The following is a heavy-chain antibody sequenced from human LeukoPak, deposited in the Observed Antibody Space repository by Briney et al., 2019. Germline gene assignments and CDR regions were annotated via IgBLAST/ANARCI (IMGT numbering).Heavy chain of an antibody. CDR3: ARVRELYYYGMDV. V-gene: IGHV4-59*12. D-gene: IGHD1-26*01. J-gene: IGHJ6*02. CDR2: TYNSGST. CDR1: GGSISSYH. Sequence: SETLSLTCTVSGGSISSYHWSWIRQPPGKGLEWIGDTYNSGSTNYNPSLKSRVTLSVDPSKNQFSLKLTSVTAADTAVYYCARVRELYYYGMDVWGQGTTVTVSS.